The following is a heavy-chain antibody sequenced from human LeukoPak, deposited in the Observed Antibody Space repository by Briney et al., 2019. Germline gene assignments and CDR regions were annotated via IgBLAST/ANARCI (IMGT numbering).Heavy chain of an antibody. CDR2: IRYDGSNK. CDR3: AKDNLLMVTGTSGFDY. CDR1: GFTLSNYG. V-gene: IGHV3-30*02. D-gene: IGHD1-7*01. J-gene: IGHJ4*02. Sequence: GGSLRLSCAASGFTLSNYGMHWVRQAPGKGLEWVAVIRYDGSNKYYADSVKVRFTISRDNSKNTLYLQMNSLRAEDTAVYYCAKDNLLMVTGTSGFDYWGQGTLVTVSS.